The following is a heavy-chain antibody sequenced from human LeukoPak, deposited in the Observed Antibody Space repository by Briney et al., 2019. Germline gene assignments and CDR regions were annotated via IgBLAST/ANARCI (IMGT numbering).Heavy chain of an antibody. CDR3: ARETLWFGAFNY. J-gene: IGHJ4*02. CDR2: IRYDGSNK. V-gene: IGHV3-30*02. Sequence: GGSLRLSCAASGFTFSSYGMHWVRQAPGKGLEWVAFIRYDGSNKYYADSVKGRFTISRDNSKNTLYLQMNSLRAEDTAVYYCARETLWFGAFNYWGQGTLVTVSS. D-gene: IGHD3-10*01. CDR1: GFTFSSYG.